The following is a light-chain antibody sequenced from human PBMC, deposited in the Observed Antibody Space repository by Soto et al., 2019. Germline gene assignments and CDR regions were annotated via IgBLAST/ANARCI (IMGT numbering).Light chain of an antibody. CDR1: QSVRSNF. Sequence: EIVLTQSPGTLSLSPGXTATLSCRASQSVRSNFLAWYQHKPGQAPRLLIHDAYSRATGIPDRFSGSGSDRDFTLTISRLEPEDFAVYYCQQYAGSPRTFGQGTKVDIK. CDR2: DAY. CDR3: QQYAGSPRT. V-gene: IGKV3-20*01. J-gene: IGKJ2*01.